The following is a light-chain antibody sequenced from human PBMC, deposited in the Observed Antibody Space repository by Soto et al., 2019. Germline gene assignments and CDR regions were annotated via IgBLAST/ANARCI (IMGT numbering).Light chain of an antibody. J-gene: IGKJ1*01. Sequence: EIVLTQSPGTLSLSPGERATLSCRASQSVSSNYLAWYQQKSGQAPRLLIYGISSSATGIPDRFSGSGSGTDFTLTISRLAPEDFAVYYCQQYGTSRTFGQGTKVEIK. CDR2: GIS. CDR1: QSVSSNY. CDR3: QQYGTSRT. V-gene: IGKV3-20*01.